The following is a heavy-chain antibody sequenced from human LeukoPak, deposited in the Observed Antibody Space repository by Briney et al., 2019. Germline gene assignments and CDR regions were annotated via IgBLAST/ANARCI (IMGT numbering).Heavy chain of an antibody. CDR1: RFTFSSYA. CDR2: ISYDGSNK. J-gene: IGHJ4*02. Sequence: GRSLRLSCAASRFTFSSYAMHWVRQAPGKGLEWVAVISYDGSNKYYADSVKGRFTISRDNSKNTLYLQMNSLRAEDTAVYYCARDPIAVADEYYFDYWGQGTLVTVSS. CDR3: ARDPIAVADEYYFDY. D-gene: IGHD6-19*01. V-gene: IGHV3-30-3*01.